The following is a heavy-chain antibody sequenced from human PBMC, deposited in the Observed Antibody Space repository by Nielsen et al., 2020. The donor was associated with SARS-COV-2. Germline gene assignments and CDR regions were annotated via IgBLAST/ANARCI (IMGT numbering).Heavy chain of an antibody. CDR1: GGSISSGGYY. CDR2: IYYSGST. V-gene: IGHV4-31*03. D-gene: IGHD1-26*01. Sequence: SETLSLTCTVSGGSISSGGYYWSWIRQHPGKGLEWIGYIYYSGSTYYNPSLKSRVTISVDTSKNQFSLKLTSVTAADTAVYYCARGRVGATTFYYYYGMDVWGQGTTVTVSS. J-gene: IGHJ6*02. CDR3: ARGRVGATTFYYYYGMDV.